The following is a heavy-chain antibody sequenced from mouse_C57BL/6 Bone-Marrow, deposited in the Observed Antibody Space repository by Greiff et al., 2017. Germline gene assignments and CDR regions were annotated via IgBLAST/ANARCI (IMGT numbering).Heavy chain of an antibody. J-gene: IGHJ3*01. D-gene: IGHD1-2*01. Sequence: QVQLQQPGAELVKPGASVKLSCKASGYTFTSYWMHWVKQRPGQGLEWIGMIHPNSGSTNYNEKFKSKATLTEDKSSSTAYMQRSSLTSEDSAVYYCARSARPLFAYWGQGTLVTVSA. CDR3: ARSARPLFAY. CDR1: GYTFTSYW. V-gene: IGHV1-64*01. CDR2: IHPNSGST.